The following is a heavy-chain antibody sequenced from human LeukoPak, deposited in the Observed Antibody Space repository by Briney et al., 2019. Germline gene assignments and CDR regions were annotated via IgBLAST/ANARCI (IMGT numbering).Heavy chain of an antibody. V-gene: IGHV4-59*08. CDR2: IYYSGST. CDR1: GGSISSYY. CDR3: ARASYDYDSSGWVPFDY. Sequence: PSETLSLTCTVSGGSISSYYWSWIRQPPGKGLEWIGYIYYSGSTNYNPSLKSRVTISGDTSKNQFSLKLSSVTAADTAVYYCARASYDYDSSGWVPFDYWGQGTLVTVSS. J-gene: IGHJ4*02. D-gene: IGHD3-22*01.